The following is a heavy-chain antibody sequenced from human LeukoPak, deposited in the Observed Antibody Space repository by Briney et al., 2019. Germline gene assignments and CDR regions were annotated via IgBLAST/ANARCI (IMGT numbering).Heavy chain of an antibody. CDR3: ARERRSFPLLDP. Sequence: ASVTVSCKASGYTFTSYDINWVRQATGQGLEWMGWMNPNSGNTGYAQKFQGRVTMTRNTSISTAYMELSSLRSEDTAVYYCARERRSFPLLDPWGQGTLVTVSS. D-gene: IGHD2-21*02. J-gene: IGHJ5*02. CDR2: MNPNSGNT. V-gene: IGHV1-8*01. CDR1: GYTFTSYD.